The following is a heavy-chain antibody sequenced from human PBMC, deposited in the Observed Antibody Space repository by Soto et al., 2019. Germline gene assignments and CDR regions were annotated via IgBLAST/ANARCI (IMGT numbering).Heavy chain of an antibody. CDR3: ARSRDGYNYGFDY. J-gene: IGHJ4*02. V-gene: IGHV4-59*01. CDR2: IYYSGST. CDR1: GGSISSYY. D-gene: IGHD5-12*01. Sequence: SETLSLTCTVSGGSISSYYWSWVRQPPGKGLEWIGYIYYSGSTNYNPSLKSRVTISVDTSKNQFSLKLSSVTAADTAVYYCARSRDGYNYGFDYWGQGTLVTV.